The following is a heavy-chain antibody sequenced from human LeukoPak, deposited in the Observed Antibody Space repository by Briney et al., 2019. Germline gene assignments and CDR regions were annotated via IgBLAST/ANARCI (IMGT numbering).Heavy chain of an antibody. CDR1: DGSISNYY. CDR3: AREVGYCSGGSCYSYFDY. CDR2: IYYSGST. Sequence: SETLSLTCTVSDGSISNYYWSWIRQPPGKGLEWIGYIYYSGSTNYNASLTNRVTISVDTSKNQFSLKLSSVTAADTAVYYCAREVGYCSGGSCYSYFDYWGQGALVTVSS. D-gene: IGHD2-15*01. J-gene: IGHJ4*02. V-gene: IGHV4-59*01.